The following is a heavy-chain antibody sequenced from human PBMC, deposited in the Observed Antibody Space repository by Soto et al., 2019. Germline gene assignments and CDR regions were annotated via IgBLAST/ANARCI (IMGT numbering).Heavy chain of an antibody. CDR1: GYTFTSYD. J-gene: IGHJ6*02. V-gene: IGHV1-8*01. CDR2: MNPNSGNT. D-gene: IGHD3-10*01. Sequence: QVQLVQSGAEVKKPGASVKVSCKASGYTFTSYDINWVRQATGQGLEWMGWMNPNSGNTGYAQKFQGRVTMTRNTSISTAYMELSSLRSEDTAVYYCARRNYYGSGSYYYYYYYGMDVWGQGTTVTVPS. CDR3: ARRNYYGSGSYYYYYYYGMDV.